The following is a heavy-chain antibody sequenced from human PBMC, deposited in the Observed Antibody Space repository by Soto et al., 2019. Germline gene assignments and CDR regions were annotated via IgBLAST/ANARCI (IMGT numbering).Heavy chain of an antibody. CDR3: ARVMIEGDSDAFDI. J-gene: IGHJ3*02. CDR2: ISAYNGNT. Sequence: ASVKGSCNASGYTFTSYGISWVRQAPGQGLEWMGWISAYNGNTNYAQKLQGRVTMTTDTSTSTAYMELRSLRSDDTAVYYCARVMIEGDSDAFDIWGQGTMVTVSS. CDR1: GYTFTSYG. V-gene: IGHV1-18*01. D-gene: IGHD2-21*02.